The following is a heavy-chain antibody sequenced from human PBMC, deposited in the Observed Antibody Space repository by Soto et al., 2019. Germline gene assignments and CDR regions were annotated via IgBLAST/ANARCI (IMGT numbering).Heavy chain of an antibody. V-gene: IGHV4-39*01. J-gene: IGHJ4*02. Sequence: SETLSLTCNVSGGSIDRSNYYWDGLRQPPGKGLEWIGTTYYNGNAYYNPSLKSRVSMSVDTSKNQFSLKLVSVTAADTAVYYCARHFVAVVIKGWGYWGQGTLVTVSS. CDR1: GGSIDRSNYY. CDR2: TYYNGNA. D-gene: IGHD3-10*01. CDR3: ARHFVAVVIKGWGY.